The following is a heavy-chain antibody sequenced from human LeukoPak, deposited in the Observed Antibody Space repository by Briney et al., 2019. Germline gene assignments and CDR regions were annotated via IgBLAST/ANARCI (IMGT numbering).Heavy chain of an antibody. Sequence: ASVKVSCKASGYTFTSYDINWVRQATGQGLEWMGWMNPNSGNTGYAQKFQGRVTITRNTSISTAYMELNRLTSDDTAVYYCARDTGFPFFDFWGHGALVTVSS. J-gene: IGHJ4*01. V-gene: IGHV1-8*03. CDR2: MNPNSGNT. CDR3: ARDTGFPFFDF. CDR1: GYTFTSYD.